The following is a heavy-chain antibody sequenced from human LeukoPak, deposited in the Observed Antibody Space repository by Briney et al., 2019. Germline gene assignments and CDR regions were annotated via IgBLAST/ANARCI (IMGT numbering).Heavy chain of an antibody. CDR2: IYPGDSDT. CDR3: ARLPPGSYYYYGMDV. D-gene: IGHD2-15*01. V-gene: IGHV5-51*01. Sequence: GESLKISCKGSGYNFTNYCIAWVRQMPGKGLEWMGIIYPGDSDTRYSPSFQGQVTISADKSISTAYLQWSSLKASDTAMYYCARLPPGSYYYYGMDVWGQGTTVTVSS. CDR1: GYNFTNYC. J-gene: IGHJ6*02.